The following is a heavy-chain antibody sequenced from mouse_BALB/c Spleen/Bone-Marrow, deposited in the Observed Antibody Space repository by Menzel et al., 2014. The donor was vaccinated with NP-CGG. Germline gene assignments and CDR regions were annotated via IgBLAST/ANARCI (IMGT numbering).Heavy chain of an antibody. CDR3: ARDQLGRRYYFDY. CDR1: GFSLTSYG. J-gene: IGHJ2*01. V-gene: IGHV2-9*02. Sequence: QVQLQQSGPGLVAPSQSLSITCTVSGFSLTSYGVHWVRQPPGKGLEWLGVICAGGSTNYNSALMSRLSIRKDNSKSQVFLKMNSLQTDDTAVYYCARDQLGRRYYFDYWGQGTTLTVSS. CDR2: ICAGGST. D-gene: IGHD4-1*02.